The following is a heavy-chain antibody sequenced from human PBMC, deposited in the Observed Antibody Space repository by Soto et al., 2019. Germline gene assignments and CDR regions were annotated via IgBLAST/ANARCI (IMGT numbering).Heavy chain of an antibody. J-gene: IGHJ4*02. D-gene: IGHD1-20*01. CDR2: VQESGST. V-gene: IGHV4-59*08. CDR1: GDALSNYY. Sequence: SETLSLTCSVAGDALSNYYWSWIRQTPGRGLEWVGCVQESGSTDYNPALRGRVIISLPTSKSQFSLSLRSATAADTATCYCARGTRALITSFFAYWGQGIPVTVSS. CDR3: ARGTRALITSFFAY.